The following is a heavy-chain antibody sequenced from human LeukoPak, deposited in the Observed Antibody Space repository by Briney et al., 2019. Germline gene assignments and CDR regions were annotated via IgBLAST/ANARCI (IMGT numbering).Heavy chain of an antibody. CDR3: ARGAYYGSGVHYYYMDV. D-gene: IGHD3-10*01. V-gene: IGHV1-46*01. CDR1: GYTFTDYY. J-gene: IGHJ6*03. CDR2: INPSGGST. Sequence: ASVKVSCKASGYTFTDYYMHWVRQAPGQGLEWMGIINPSGGSTSYAQKFQGRVTMTRDTSTSTVYMELSSLRSEDTAVYYCARGAYYGSGVHYYYMDVWGKGTTVTISS.